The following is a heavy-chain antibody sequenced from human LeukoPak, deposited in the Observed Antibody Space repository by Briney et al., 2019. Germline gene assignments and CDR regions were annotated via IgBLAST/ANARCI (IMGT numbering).Heavy chain of an antibody. J-gene: IGHJ4*02. CDR3: ARGPPSTRYCSSTSCYLVY. D-gene: IGHD2-2*01. Sequence: GGSLRLSCAASGFTFSSYWMSWVRQAPGKGLEWVANIKQDGSEKYYVDSVKGRFTNSRDNAKNSLYLQMNSLRAEDTAVYYCARGPPSTRYCSSTSCYLVYWGQGTLVTVSS. V-gene: IGHV3-7*03. CDR1: GFTFSSYW. CDR2: IKQDGSEK.